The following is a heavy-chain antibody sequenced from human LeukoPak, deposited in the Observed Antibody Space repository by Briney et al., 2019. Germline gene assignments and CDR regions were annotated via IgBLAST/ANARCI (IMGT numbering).Heavy chain of an antibody. CDR3: ARGSYVQQRQDLFDF. Sequence: GGSLRLSCTASGFTFSTYSTDWVRQAPGKGLEWVSSISTNSAYIYYADSVKGRFTISRDNAKNSLYLQMNSLRAEDTAVYYCARGSYVQQRQDLFDFWGQGTLVTVSS. J-gene: IGHJ4*02. V-gene: IGHV3-21*01. CDR2: ISTNSAYI. CDR1: GFTFSTYS. D-gene: IGHD6-13*01.